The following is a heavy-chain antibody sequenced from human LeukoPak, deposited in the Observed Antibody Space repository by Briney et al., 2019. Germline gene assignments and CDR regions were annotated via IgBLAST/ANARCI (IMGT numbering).Heavy chain of an antibody. J-gene: IGHJ6*03. V-gene: IGHV1-2*02. CDR3: ARVGTFGVVIIRPVSSYYYMDV. CDR1: GYTFTGYY. CDR2: INPNSGGT. D-gene: IGHD3-3*01. Sequence: ASVKVSCKASGYTFTGYYMHWVRQAPGQGLEWMGWINPNSGGTNYAQKLQGRVTMTTDTSTSTAYMELSSLRSEDTAVHYCARVGTFGVVIIRPVSSYYYMDVWGKGTTVTVSS.